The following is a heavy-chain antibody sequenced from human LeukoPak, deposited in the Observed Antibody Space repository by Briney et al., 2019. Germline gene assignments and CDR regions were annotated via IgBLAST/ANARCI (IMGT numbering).Heavy chain of an antibody. CDR3: ARDRQPSSFVGATTPHQH. CDR2: ISSSSSYI. CDR1: GFTFSSYS. J-gene: IGHJ1*01. V-gene: IGHV3-21*04. Sequence: GGSLRLSCAASGFTFSSYSMNWVRQAPGKGLEWVSSISSSSSYIYYADSVKGRFTISRDNSKNTLYLQMNSLRAEDPAVYYCARDRQPSSFVGATTPHQHWGQGTLVTVSS. D-gene: IGHD1-26*01.